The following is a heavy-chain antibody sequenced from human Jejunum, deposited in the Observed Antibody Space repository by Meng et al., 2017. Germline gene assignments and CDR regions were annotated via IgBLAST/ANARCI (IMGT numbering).Heavy chain of an antibody. Sequence: SETLSLTCTVSGDSIRGSRYYWAWIRQPPGKGLEWIGNIYHSGSASYNPSLKSRVTISVDTSKTQFSLTLSSVTAADTAVYYCARDQAYHYENNGYFGSDGMDVWGQGTSVTVSS. J-gene: IGHJ6*02. CDR1: GDSIRGSRYY. V-gene: IGHV4-39*07. CDR2: IYHSGSA. D-gene: IGHD3-22*01. CDR3: ARDQAYHYENNGYFGSDGMDV.